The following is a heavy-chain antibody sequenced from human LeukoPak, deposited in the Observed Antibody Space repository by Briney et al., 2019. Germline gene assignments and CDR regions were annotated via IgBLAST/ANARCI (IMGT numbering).Heavy chain of an antibody. D-gene: IGHD2-21*01. CDR1: GFTFDDYG. V-gene: IGHV3-20*04. CDR3: TRASSACYSHPFDI. Sequence: AGGSLRLSCAASGFTFDDYGMSWVRQAPGKGLEWVSGINWNGDGTGYADSVKGRFTISRDNAKNSLYLQMNSLRAEDTALYYCTRASSACYSHPFDIWAHGKMV. CDR2: INWNGDGT. J-gene: IGHJ3*02.